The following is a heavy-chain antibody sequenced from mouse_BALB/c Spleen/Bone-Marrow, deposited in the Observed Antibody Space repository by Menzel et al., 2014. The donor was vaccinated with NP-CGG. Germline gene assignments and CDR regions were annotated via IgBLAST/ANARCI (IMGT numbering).Heavy chain of an antibody. CDR3: AYGNYESYLLDC. Sequence: QVQLQQPGAELVKPGAPVKLSCKASRYTFTSYWMNWVKQRPGRGLEWIGRIDPSDSETHYNQNFKDKATLTVAKSSSTAYIQLSSLTSEDSAVYYCAYGNYESYLLDCWGQGTTLTVSS. D-gene: IGHD2-1*01. J-gene: IGHJ2*01. CDR2: IDPSDSET. CDR1: RYTFTSYW. V-gene: IGHV1-69*02.